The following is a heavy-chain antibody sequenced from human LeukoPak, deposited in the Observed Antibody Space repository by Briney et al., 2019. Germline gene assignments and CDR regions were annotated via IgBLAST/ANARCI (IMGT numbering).Heavy chain of an antibody. Sequence: GGSPRHSCAASGVTFSSSSMNWGRQAPGTGLEWVYGLSGIVSSQYYADSVKGPFTISRENSKNTMYLQLNSLRAEDTAVYSCANLGPVPDSYFFDHWGQGTLVTVSS. CDR2: LSGIVSSQ. V-gene: IGHV3-23*01. CDR3: ANLGPVPDSYFFDH. J-gene: IGHJ4*02. D-gene: IGHD2-2*01. CDR1: GVTFSSSS.